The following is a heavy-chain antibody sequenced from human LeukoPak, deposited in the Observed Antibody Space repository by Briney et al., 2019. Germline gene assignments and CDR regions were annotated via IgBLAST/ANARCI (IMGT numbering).Heavy chain of an antibody. D-gene: IGHD6-19*01. Sequence: GGSLRLSCAASGSAFDDYAMHWVRQAPGKGLEWVCVVSGDATSTYYADSVKGRFTISRDNGKSSLYLQMDSLRPEDTALYYCAKGEIALAGNYFQYWGQGSLVTVSS. CDR1: GSAFDDYA. CDR2: VSGDATST. J-gene: IGHJ1*01. CDR3: AKGEIALAGNYFQY. V-gene: IGHV3-43*02.